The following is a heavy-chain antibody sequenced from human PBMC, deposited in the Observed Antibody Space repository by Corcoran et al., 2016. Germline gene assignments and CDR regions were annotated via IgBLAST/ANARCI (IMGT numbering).Heavy chain of an antibody. J-gene: IGHJ4*02. D-gene: IGHD1-7*01. CDR1: GYSFTSYW. CDR3: ARSPPRRNYPIFDY. V-gene: IGHV5-51*01. CDR2: IYPGDSDT. Sequence: EVQLVQSGAEVKKPGESLKISCKGSGYSFTSYWIGWVRQMPGKGLECMGIIYPGDSDTRYSPSFQGQVTMSADKSISTAYLQWSSLKASDSAIYYCARSPPRRNYPIFDYWGQGTLVTVPS.